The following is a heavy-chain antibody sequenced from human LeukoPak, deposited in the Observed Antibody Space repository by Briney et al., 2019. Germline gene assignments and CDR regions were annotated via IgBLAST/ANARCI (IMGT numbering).Heavy chain of an antibody. J-gene: IGHJ4*02. CDR1: GYSFTSYW. CDR3: ARVSSGLGRSIEDGWPFDY. V-gene: IGHV5-51*01. D-gene: IGHD6-19*01. Sequence: GESLKISCKGSGYSFTSYWIGWVRQMPGKGLEWMGIIYPGDSDTRYSPSFQGQVTISAGKSISTAYLQWSSLKASDTAMYYCARVSSGLGRSIEDGWPFDYWGQGTLVTVSS. CDR2: IYPGDSDT.